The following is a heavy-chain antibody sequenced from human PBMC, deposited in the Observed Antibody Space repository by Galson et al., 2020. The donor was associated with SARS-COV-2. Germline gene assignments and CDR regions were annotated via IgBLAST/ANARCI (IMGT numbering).Heavy chain of an antibody. V-gene: IGHV1-69*02. CDR1: GGTFSSYT. CDR3: ASSCGSSLSHYGMDV. J-gene: IGHJ6*02. Sequence: SVKVSCKASGGTFSSYTISWVRQAPGQGLEWMGRIIPILGIANYAQKFQGRVTITADKSTSTAYMELSSLRSEDTAVYYCASSCGSSLSHYGMDVWGQGTTVTVSS. CDR2: IIPILGIA. D-gene: IGHD6-13*01.